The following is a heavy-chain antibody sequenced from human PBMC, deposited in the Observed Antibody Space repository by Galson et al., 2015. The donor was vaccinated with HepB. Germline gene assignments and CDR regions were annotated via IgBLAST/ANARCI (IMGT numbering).Heavy chain of an antibody. D-gene: IGHD3-10*01. V-gene: IGHV4-4*07. CDR3: ARQTRTHFSMVRGSHAFDI. CDR1: GGSISSYY. J-gene: IGHJ3*02. CDR2: IYTSGST. Sequence: SETLSLTCTVSGGSISSYYWSWIRQPAGKGLEWIGRIYTSGSTNYNPSLKSRVTMSVDTSKNQFSLKLSSVTAADTAVYYCARQTRTHFSMVRGSHAFDIWGQGTMVTVSS.